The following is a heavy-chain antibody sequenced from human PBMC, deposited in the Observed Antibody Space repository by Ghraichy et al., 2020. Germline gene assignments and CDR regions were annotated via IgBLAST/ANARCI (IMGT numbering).Heavy chain of an antibody. CDR3: ATITTSSGWYYFDY. CDR1: GFTFSSYW. Sequence: GGSLRLSCAASGFTFSSYWMSWVRQAPGKGLEWVANIKQDGSEKYYVDSVKGRFTISRDNAKNSLYLQMNSLRAEDTAVYYCATITTSSGWYYFDYWGQGTLVTVSS. V-gene: IGHV3-7*01. CDR2: IKQDGSEK. J-gene: IGHJ4*02. D-gene: IGHD6-19*01.